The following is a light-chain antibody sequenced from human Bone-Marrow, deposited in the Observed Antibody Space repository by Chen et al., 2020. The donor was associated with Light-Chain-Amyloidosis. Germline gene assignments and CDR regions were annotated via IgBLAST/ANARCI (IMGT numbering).Light chain of an antibody. V-gene: IGLV3-21*02. J-gene: IGLJ3*02. CDR2: DDS. Sequence: YVLTQPSSVSVAPGQTATIACGGNNIGSPSVHWYQQTPGQAPILVVYDDSDRPSGIPERLSGSNSGNTATLTISRVEAGDEADYYCQVWDRSSDRPVFGGGTKLTVL. CDR3: QVWDRSSDRPV. CDR1: NIGSPS.